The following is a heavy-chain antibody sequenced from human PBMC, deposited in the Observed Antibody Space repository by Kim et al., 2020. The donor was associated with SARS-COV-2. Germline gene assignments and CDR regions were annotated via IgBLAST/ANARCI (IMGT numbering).Heavy chain of an antibody. D-gene: IGHD6-13*01. CDR3: AVREGSSSWFSDYYYYYGMDV. Sequence: GGSLRLSCAASGFTFSSYAMSWVRQAPGKGLEWVSAISGSGGSTYYADSVKGRFTISRDNSKNTLYLQMNSLRAEDTAVYYCAVREGSSSWFSDYYYYYGMDVWGQGTTVTVSS. CDR1: GFTFSSYA. V-gene: IGHV3-23*01. CDR2: ISGSGGST. J-gene: IGHJ6*02.